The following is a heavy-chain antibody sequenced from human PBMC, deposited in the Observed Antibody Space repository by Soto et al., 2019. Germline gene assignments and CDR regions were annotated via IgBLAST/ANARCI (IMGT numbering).Heavy chain of an antibody. D-gene: IGHD2-2*01. V-gene: IGHV3-73*01. CDR3: TRWELGAMPAFDI. CDR2: IRTRADDYPT. J-gene: IGHJ3*02. Sequence: EVQLVESGGGLVQPGESLKLSCAASGFTFSGSAIHWVRQASGKGLEWVGRIRTRADDYPTSYASSMKGRFTISRDDSNNMAYLQMNSLKTEDTAVYYWTRWELGAMPAFDIWGQGTMVTVSS. CDR1: GFTFSGSA.